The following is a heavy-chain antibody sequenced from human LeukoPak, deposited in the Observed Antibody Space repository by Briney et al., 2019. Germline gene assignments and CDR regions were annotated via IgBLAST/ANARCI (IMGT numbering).Heavy chain of an antibody. Sequence: SETLSLTCTVSGYPISSGYYWGWIRQPPGKGLEWIGYIYYSGSTNYNPSLKSRVTISVDTSKNQFSLKLSSVTAADTAVYYCASEPRRDGSNSEAFDIWGQGTMDTVSS. CDR2: IYYSGST. CDR3: ASEPRRDGSNSEAFDI. J-gene: IGHJ3*02. V-gene: IGHV4-61*01. D-gene: IGHD5-24*01. CDR1: GYPISSGYY.